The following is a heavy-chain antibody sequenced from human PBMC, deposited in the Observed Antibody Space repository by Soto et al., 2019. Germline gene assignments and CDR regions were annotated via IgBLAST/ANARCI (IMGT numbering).Heavy chain of an antibody. V-gene: IGHV5-10-1*01. CDR3: ASPSNWNYGTLAFDI. Sequence: GESLKISCKGSGYSFTSYWISWVRQMPGKGLEWMGRIDPSDSYTNYSPSFQGHVTISADKSISTAYLQWSSLKASDTAMYYCASPSNWNYGTLAFDIWGQGTMVTVSS. D-gene: IGHD1-7*01. CDR1: GYSFTSYW. J-gene: IGHJ3*02. CDR2: IDPSDSYT.